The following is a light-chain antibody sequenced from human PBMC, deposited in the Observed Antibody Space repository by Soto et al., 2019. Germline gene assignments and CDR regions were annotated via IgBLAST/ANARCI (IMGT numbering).Light chain of an antibody. J-gene: IGKJ2*01. Sequence: DIVLTQSPDSLAVSLGERATIHCKSSQSVLYSSNNNNYLAWYQQKPGQPPKLLIYWASTRESGVPARFSGSGSGTDFTLTISSLQAEDVAVYYCQQYYNTPYTFGQGTKLEIK. V-gene: IGKV4-1*01. CDR1: QSVLYSSNNNNY. CDR2: WAS. CDR3: QQYYNTPYT.